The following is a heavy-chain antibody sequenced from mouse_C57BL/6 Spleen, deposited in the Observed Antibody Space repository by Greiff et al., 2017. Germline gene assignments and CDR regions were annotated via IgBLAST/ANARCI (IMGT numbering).Heavy chain of an antibody. Sequence: QVQLQQPGAELVMPGASVKLSCKASGYTFTSYWMHWVKQRPGQGLEWIGEIDPSDSYTNYNQKFKGKSTLTVDKSSSTAYMQLSSLTSEDSAVYYCARKNYYGSSYGNAMDYWGQGTSVTVSS. V-gene: IGHV1-69*01. CDR1: GYTFTSYW. CDR2: IDPSDSYT. D-gene: IGHD1-1*01. J-gene: IGHJ4*01. CDR3: ARKNYYGSSYGNAMDY.